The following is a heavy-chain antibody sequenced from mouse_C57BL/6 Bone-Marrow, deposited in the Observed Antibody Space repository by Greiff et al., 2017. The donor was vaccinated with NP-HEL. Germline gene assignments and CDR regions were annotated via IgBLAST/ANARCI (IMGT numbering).Heavy chain of an antibody. J-gene: IGHJ4*01. CDR2: IYPGDGDT. CDR1: GYAFSSSW. V-gene: IGHV1-82*01. D-gene: IGHD1-1*01. Sequence: QVQLQQSGPELVKPGASVKISCKASGYAFSSSWMNWVKQRPGKGLEWIGRIYPGDGDTNYNGKFKGKATLTADKSSSTAYMQRSSLTSEDSAVYFCASGYYGSSPYYAMDYWGQGTSVTVSS. CDR3: ASGYYGSSPYYAMDY.